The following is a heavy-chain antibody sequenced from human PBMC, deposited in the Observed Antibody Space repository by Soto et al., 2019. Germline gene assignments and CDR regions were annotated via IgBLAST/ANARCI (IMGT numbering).Heavy chain of an antibody. CDR2: IRSKANSYAT. Sequence: GGSLRLSCAASGFTFSGSAMHWVRQASGKGLEWVGRIRSKANSYATAYAASVKGRFTISRDDSKNTAYLQMNSLKTEDTAVYYCTRLPNWNFRFDPWGQGNLVTVSS. V-gene: IGHV3-73*01. CDR3: TRLPNWNFRFDP. D-gene: IGHD1-7*01. J-gene: IGHJ5*02. CDR1: GFTFSGSA.